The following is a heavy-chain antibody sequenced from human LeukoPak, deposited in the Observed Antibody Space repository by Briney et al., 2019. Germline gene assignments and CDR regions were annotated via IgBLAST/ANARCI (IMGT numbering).Heavy chain of an antibody. CDR3: ARDSYGEGVVDY. CDR1: GGTFSSYA. CDR2: IIPIFGTA. J-gene: IGHJ4*02. V-gene: IGHV1-69*01. Sequence: ASVKVSCKASGGTFSSYAFSWVRQAPGQGLEWMGGIIPIFGTANYAQKFQGRVTITADESTSTAYMELSSLRSEDTAVYYCARDSYGEGVVDYWGQGTLVTVSS. D-gene: IGHD5-18*01.